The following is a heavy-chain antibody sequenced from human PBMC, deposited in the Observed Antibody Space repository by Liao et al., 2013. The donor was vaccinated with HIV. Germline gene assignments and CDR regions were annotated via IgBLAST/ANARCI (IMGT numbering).Heavy chain of an antibody. D-gene: IGHD5-24*01. CDR3: ARGEVRWLQLYYFDY. CDR2: INHSGTT. Sequence: QVHLVQERNTGLLKPSETLSLTCGIYGGSFGDHHWAWIRQTPGKGLEWIGEINHSGTTNYNPSLKSRCTTSIDTSKSQFSLELTSVTAADTALYYCARGEVRWLQLYYFDYWGQGTLVTVSS. CDR1: GGSFGDHH. J-gene: IGHJ4*02. V-gene: IGHV4-34*01.